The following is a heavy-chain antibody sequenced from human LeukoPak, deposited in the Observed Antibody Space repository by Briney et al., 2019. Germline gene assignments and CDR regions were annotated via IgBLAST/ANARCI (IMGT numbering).Heavy chain of an antibody. V-gene: IGHV1-2*02. CDR2: INPNSGGT. D-gene: IGHD3-9*01. CDR1: GYTFTGYY. J-gene: IGHJ5*02. Sequence: ASVKVSCKASGYTFTGYYMHWVRQAPGQGLEWMGWINPNSGGTNYAQKFQGRVTMTRDTSISTAYMELSRLRSDDTAVYYCARDSSESQVDYDILTGYLNWFDPWGQGTLVTVSS. CDR3: ARDSSESQVDYDILTGYLNWFDP.